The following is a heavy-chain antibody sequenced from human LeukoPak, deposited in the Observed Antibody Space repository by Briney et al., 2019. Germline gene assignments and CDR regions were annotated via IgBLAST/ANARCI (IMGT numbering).Heavy chain of an antibody. Sequence: GGSLRLSCATSGFTFSNAWMSWVRQAPGKGLEWLGRIKSKTEGGTTEYAARVKGRFTISRDDSRNTLYLQMNSLKTEDAAVYYCTTNVLRYFDWTETDYWGQGTLVTVSS. D-gene: IGHD3-9*01. CDR2: IKSKTEGGTT. CDR1: GFTFSNAW. J-gene: IGHJ4*02. CDR3: TTNVLRYFDWTETDY. V-gene: IGHV3-15*01.